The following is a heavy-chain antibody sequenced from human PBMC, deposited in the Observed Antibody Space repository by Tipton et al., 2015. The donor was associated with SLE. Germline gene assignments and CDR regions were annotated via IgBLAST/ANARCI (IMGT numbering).Heavy chain of an antibody. J-gene: IGHJ3*02. V-gene: IGHV3-74*01. Sequence: SLRLSCAASGFTVSSNYMSWVRQAPGKGLEWVSRINSDGSSTSYADSVKGRFTISRDNSKNTLYLQMNSLRAEDTAVYYCAKEFGSGWPADVFDIWGQGTMVTVSS. D-gene: IGHD6-19*01. CDR1: GFTVSSNY. CDR3: AKEFGSGWPADVFDI. CDR2: INSDGSST.